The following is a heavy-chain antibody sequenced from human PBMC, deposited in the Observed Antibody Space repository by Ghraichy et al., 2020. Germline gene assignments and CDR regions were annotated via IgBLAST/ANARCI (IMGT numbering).Heavy chain of an antibody. J-gene: IGHJ4*02. CDR1: GGSIISSSHY. V-gene: IGHV4-39*02. CDR3: AREYCSAGSCFSGN. D-gene: IGHD2-15*01. CDR2: IYYSGST. Sequence: SQTLSLTCTVSGGSIISSSHYWGWIRQPPGKGLEWIGNIYYSGSTYYNPSLQSQVAISIDTSKNQFSLKLSSVTATDTAMYYCAREYCSAGSCFSGNWGQGALVTVSS.